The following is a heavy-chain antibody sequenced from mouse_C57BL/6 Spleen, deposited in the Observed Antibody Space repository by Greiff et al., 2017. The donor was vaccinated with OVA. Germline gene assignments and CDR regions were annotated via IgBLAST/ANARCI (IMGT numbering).Heavy chain of an antibody. V-gene: IGHV5-17*01. J-gene: IGHJ1*03. CDR2: ISSGSSTI. CDR3: ASYSNYGYFDV. Sequence: EVKVVESGGGLVKPGGSLKLSCAASGFTFSDYGMHWVRQAPEKGLEWVAYISSGSSTIYYADTVKGRFTISRDNAKNTLFLQMTSLRSEDTAMYYCASYSNYGYFDVWGTGTTVTVSS. CDR1: GFTFSDYG. D-gene: IGHD2-5*01.